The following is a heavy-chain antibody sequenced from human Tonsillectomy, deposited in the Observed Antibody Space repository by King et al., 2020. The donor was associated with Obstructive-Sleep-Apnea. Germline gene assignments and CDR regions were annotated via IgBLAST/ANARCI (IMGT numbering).Heavy chain of an antibody. CDR1: GGTFSSYA. Sequence: QLVQSGAEVKKPGSSVKVSCKASGGTFSSYAISWVRQAPGQRLEWMGGIIPILGIANYAQKFQGRVTITADKSTSTAYMELSSLRSEDTAVYYCAREAYCGGDCPLDYWGQGTLVTVSS. J-gene: IGHJ4*02. CDR3: AREAYCGGDCPLDY. D-gene: IGHD2-21*02. V-gene: IGHV1-69*10. CDR2: IIPILGIA.